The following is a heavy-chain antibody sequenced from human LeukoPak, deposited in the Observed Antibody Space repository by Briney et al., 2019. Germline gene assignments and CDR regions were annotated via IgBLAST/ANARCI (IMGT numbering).Heavy chain of an antibody. CDR3: ANTRPISYGMDV. V-gene: IGHV3-23*01. CDR2: ISGSGGST. CDR1: GFTFSNYA. D-gene: IGHD3-3*01. J-gene: IGHJ6*02. Sequence: GGSLRLSCAASGFTFSNYAMSWVRQAPGTGLEWVSAISGSGGSTYYADSVKGRFTISRDNSKNTVYLQMNSLRAEDTAVYYCANTRPISYGMDVWGQGTTVTVSS.